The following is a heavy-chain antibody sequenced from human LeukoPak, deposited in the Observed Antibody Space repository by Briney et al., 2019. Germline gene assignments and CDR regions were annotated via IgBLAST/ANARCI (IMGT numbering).Heavy chain of an antibody. J-gene: IGHJ3*02. CDR2: IYSGGST. V-gene: IGHV3-53*01. Sequence: PGGPLRLSCAASGFTVSSNYMSWVRQAPGKGLEWVSVIYSGGSTYYADSVKGRFTISRDNSKNTLYLLMNSLRAEDTAVYYCARDLGYDSSGSFDIWGQGTMVTVSS. CDR3: ARDLGYDSSGSFDI. D-gene: IGHD3-22*01. CDR1: GFTVSSNY.